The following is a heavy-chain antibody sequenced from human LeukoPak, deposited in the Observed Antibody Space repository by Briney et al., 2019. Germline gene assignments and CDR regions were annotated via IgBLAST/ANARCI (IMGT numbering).Heavy chain of an antibody. J-gene: IGHJ4*02. CDR2: IGTAGDT. D-gene: IGHD2-15*01. Sequence: GGSLRLSCAASGFTFSSYDMHWVRQATGKGLEWVSAIGTAGDTYYPGSVKGRFTISRENAKNSLYLQMNSLRAEDTAVYYCARELSGSISRHFDYWGQGTLVTVSS. CDR3: ARELSGSISRHFDY. CDR1: GFTFSSYD. V-gene: IGHV3-13*01.